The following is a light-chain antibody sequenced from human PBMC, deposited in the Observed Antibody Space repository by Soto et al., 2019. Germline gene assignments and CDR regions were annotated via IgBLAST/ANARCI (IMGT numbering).Light chain of an antibody. V-gene: IGKV1-39*01. CDR1: QGIETY. J-gene: IGKJ4*01. Sequence: DMKLTPSPSSLCAYVGDRVSLTCRTSQGIETYLNWYQQKSGKAPKLLIYAASSLQSGVPSRFSGSGSGTDFTLTISSLQPEDFAVYYCQQYGSSPTFGGGTKVDI. CDR3: QQYGSSPT. CDR2: AAS.